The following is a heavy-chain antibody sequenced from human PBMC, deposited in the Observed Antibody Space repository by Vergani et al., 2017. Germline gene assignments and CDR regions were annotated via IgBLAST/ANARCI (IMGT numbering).Heavy chain of an antibody. V-gene: IGHV1-24*01. J-gene: IGHJ4*02. CDR1: GYTLTELS. D-gene: IGHD6-13*01. Sequence: QVQLVQSGAEVKKPGSSVKVSCKVSGYTLTELSMHWVRQAPGKGLEWMGGFDPEDGETIYAQKFQGRVTMTEDTSTDTAYMELSSLRSEDTAVYYCATDYPQRGGIAAAGSLDYWGQGTLVTVSS. CDR2: FDPEDGET. CDR3: ATDYPQRGGIAAAGSLDY.